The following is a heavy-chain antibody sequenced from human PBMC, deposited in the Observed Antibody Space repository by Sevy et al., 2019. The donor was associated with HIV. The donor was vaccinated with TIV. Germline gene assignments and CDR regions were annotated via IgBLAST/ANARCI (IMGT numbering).Heavy chain of an antibody. D-gene: IGHD3-16*01. J-gene: IGHJ4*02. CDR2: INPSDVST. CDR3: GRTSPRGGFDY. CDR1: GYTFTNYY. Sequence: ASVKVSCKASGYTFTNYYMHWVRQAPGQGLEWMGIINPSDVSTVYAQKFQGRVTMTRDTSTSTVYMELSSLRSDDTAVYYCGRTSPRGGFDYCGQGALVTVSS. V-gene: IGHV1-46*03.